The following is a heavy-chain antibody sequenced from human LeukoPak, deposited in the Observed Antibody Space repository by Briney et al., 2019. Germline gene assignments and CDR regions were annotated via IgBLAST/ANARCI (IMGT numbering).Heavy chain of an antibody. J-gene: IGHJ3*02. CDR2: IFDSGTT. D-gene: IGHD2-2*01. Sequence: PETLSLTCTVSGSSIRNFYWSWIRQPPGKGLEWIGYIFDSGTTKYNPSLKNRVTISIDTPEHRLSLRLSSVTAADTAVYYCARSSTSDAFDIWGQGTMVTVSS. CDR1: GSSIRNFY. CDR3: ARSSTSDAFDI. V-gene: IGHV4-59*01.